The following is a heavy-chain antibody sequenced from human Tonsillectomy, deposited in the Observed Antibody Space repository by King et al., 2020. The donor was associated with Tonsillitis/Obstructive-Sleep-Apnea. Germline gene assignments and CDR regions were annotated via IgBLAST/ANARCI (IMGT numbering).Heavy chain of an antibody. D-gene: IGHD6-6*01. CDR1: GGSFSGYY. CDR2: INLGEVNLGVST. Sequence: VQLQQWGAGLLKPSETLSLTCAVYGGSFSGYYWTWIRQPPGKGLEWIGEINLGEVNLGVSTNYNKSLRSRVSISVDTSKNQFSLKLSSVTAADTGVYYCARRTRGYNWFDPWGQGTLVTVSS. V-gene: IGHV4-34*01. J-gene: IGHJ5*02. CDR3: ARRTRGYNWFDP.